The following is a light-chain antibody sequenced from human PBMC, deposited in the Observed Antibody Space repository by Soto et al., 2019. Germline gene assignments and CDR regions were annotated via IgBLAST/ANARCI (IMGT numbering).Light chain of an antibody. CDR3: HVWNIGGEHVV. Sequence: SYELTQPPSVSVSPGQTATVTCGADNIGSNSVHWYQKKPGQAPLLVVFDDSDRPPWIPARFSAFNTGNTSTLTINRVADGDEAHYYCHVWNIGGEHVVFGEGTKLTVL. CDR1: NIGSNS. V-gene: IGLV3-21*02. CDR2: DDS. J-gene: IGLJ3*02.